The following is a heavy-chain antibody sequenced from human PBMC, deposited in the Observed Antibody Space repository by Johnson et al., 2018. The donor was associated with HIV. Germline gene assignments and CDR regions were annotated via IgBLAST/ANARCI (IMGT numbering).Heavy chain of an antibody. V-gene: IGHV3-53*01. Sequence: VQLVESGGGLIQPGGSLRLSCVASGFSVSDNYMNWVRQAPGKGLEWVSIIYSGGTSYHADSVRGRFTISRDDSKNSLYLQIDSLRAEDTSVYYCARDGIYSSPWDAFDIWGQGTMVTVSS. J-gene: IGHJ3*02. CDR3: ARDGIYSSPWDAFDI. CDR1: GFSVSDNY. CDR2: IYSGGTS. D-gene: IGHD6-19*01.